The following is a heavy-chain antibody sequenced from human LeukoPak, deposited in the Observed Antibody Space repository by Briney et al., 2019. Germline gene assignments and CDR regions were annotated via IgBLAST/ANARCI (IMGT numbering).Heavy chain of an antibody. CDR1: GGSISSYY. Sequence: PSETLSLTCTVSGGSISSYYWSWIRQPPGKGLEWIGYIYYSGSTNYNPSLKSRVTISVDTSKNQFSLKLSSVTAADTAVYYCARLEYSGYDLPYYFDYWGQGTLVTVSS. CDR2: IYYSGST. J-gene: IGHJ4*02. V-gene: IGHV4-59*08. D-gene: IGHD5-12*01. CDR3: ARLEYSGYDLPYYFDY.